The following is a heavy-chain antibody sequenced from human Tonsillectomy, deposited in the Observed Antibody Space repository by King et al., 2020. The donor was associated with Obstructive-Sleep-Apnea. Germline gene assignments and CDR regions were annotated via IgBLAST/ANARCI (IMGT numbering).Heavy chain of an antibody. V-gene: IGHV4-59*08. CDR1: GDSISNYY. CDR3: ARHRGVEDYGGYGDYDY. Sequence: QLQESGPGLVKPSETLSLTCTVSGDSISNYYWSWIRQPPGKGLEWIGYMYYSGNTNYNPSLKSRVTISADTSKIQFSLRLNSVSAADTAVYYCARHRGVEDYGGYGDYDYWGQGTLVTVSS. D-gene: IGHD5-12*01. J-gene: IGHJ4*02. CDR2: MYYSGNT.